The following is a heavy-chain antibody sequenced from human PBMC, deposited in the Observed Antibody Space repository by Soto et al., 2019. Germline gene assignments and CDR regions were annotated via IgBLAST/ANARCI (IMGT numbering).Heavy chain of an antibody. CDR2: IYPGDSDT. D-gene: IGHD2-2*01. CDR1: GYSFTSYW. V-gene: IGHV5-51*01. Sequence: EVQLVQSGAEVKKPGESLKISCKGSGYSFTSYWIGWVRQMPGKGLEWMGIIYPGDSDTRYSPSFQGQVTISADKSISTAYLQWSSLKASDTAMYYCARHPWVPQTFGPVLSHVDYWGQGTLVTVSS. CDR3: ARHPWVPQTFGPVLSHVDY. J-gene: IGHJ4*02.